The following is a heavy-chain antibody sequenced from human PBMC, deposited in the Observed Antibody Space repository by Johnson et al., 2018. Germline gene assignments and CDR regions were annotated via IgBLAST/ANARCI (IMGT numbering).Heavy chain of an antibody. CDR1: GGSISSTTYY. CDR2: ISGSGGST. Sequence: VQLQESGPGLVKPSETLSLTCTVSGGSISSTTYYWGWIRQPPGKGLEWVSAISGSGGSTYYADSVKGRFTISRDNSKNTLYLQMNSLRAEDTAVYFWAKEVPGFLGLHGGQGTLVTVSS. CDR3: AKEVPGFLGLH. D-gene: IGHD7-27*01. V-gene: IGHV3-23*01. J-gene: IGHJ1*01.